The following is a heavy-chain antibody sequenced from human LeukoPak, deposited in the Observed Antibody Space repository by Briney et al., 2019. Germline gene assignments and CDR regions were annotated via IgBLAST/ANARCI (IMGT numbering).Heavy chain of an antibody. CDR1: GGAISSYY. D-gene: IGHD3-3*01. CDR2: IYYSGST. V-gene: IGHV4-59*08. CDR3: ARHKGYYDFGFDP. J-gene: IGHJ5*02. Sequence: PSETLSLTCTVSGGAISSYYWSWIRQPPGKGLEWIGYIYYSGSTNYNPSLKSRVTISVDTSKNQFSLKLSSVTAADTAVYYCARHKGYYDFGFDPWGQGTLVTVSS.